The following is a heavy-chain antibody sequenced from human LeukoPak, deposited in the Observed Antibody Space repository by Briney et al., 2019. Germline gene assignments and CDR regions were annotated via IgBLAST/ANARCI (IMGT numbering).Heavy chain of an antibody. D-gene: IGHD3-22*01. CDR1: GYTFISYG. Sequence: ASVKVSCKASGYTFISYGISWVRQAPGQGLEWMGWISAYNGNTNYAQKLQGRVTMTTDTSTSTAYMELRSLRSDDTAVYYCARVYDSSGYYLVGYYYYYGMDVWGQGTTVTVSS. CDR2: ISAYNGNT. J-gene: IGHJ6*02. CDR3: ARVYDSSGYYLVGYYYYYGMDV. V-gene: IGHV1-18*01.